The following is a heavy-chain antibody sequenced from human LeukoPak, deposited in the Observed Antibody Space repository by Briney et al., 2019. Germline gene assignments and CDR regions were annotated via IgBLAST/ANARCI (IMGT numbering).Heavy chain of an antibody. D-gene: IGHD6-13*01. V-gene: IGHV4-34*01. CDR3: ARDYSGWFDP. Sequence: SETLSLTCAVYGGSFSGYYRSWIRQPPGKGLEWIGEINHSGSTNYNPSLKSRVTISVDTSKNQFSLKLSSVTAADTAVYYCARDYSGWFDPWGQGTLVTVSS. J-gene: IGHJ5*02. CDR1: GGSFSGYY. CDR2: INHSGST.